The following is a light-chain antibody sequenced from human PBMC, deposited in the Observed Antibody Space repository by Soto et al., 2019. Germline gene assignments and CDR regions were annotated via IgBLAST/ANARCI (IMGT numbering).Light chain of an antibody. V-gene: IGKV1D-12*01. Sequence: DILMTQSPSSVSASVGDRVTITCRASHDIGTWLAWYQQTPGKAPKLLIYDASAVRSGVPLRFSGSGSGTDFTLTISSLQAEDFASDFCQAAHSFPVNFGGGTKVEI. CDR1: HDIGTW. CDR3: QAAHSFPVN. J-gene: IGKJ4*01. CDR2: DAS.